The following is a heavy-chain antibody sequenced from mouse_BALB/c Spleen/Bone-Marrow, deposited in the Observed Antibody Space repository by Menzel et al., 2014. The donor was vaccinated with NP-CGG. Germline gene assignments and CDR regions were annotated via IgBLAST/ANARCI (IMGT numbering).Heavy chain of an antibody. CDR3: AREVLRDYFDY. J-gene: IGHJ2*01. D-gene: IGHD1-1*01. V-gene: IGHV5-12-1*01. CDR1: GFAFSSYD. Sequence: EVMLVESGGGLVKPGGSLKLSCAASGFAFSSYDMSWVRQTPEKRLEWVAYISSGGGSTYYPDTVKGRFTIYRDSAKNTLYLQMSSLKSEDTAMYYCAREVLRDYFDYWGQGTTLTVSS. CDR2: ISSGGGST.